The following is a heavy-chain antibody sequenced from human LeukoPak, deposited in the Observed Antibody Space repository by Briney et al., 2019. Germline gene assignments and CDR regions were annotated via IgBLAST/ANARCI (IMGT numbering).Heavy chain of an antibody. J-gene: IGHJ4*02. CDR3: ARGGIEKTNDY. V-gene: IGHV4-34*01. CDR1: GGSISSYY. D-gene: IGHD5-24*01. CDR2: INHSGST. Sequence: SETLSLTCTVSGGSISSYYWSWIRQPPGKGLEWIGEINHSGSTNYNPSLKSRVTISVDTSKNQFSLKLSSVTAADTAVYYCARGGIEKTNDYWGQGTLVTVSS.